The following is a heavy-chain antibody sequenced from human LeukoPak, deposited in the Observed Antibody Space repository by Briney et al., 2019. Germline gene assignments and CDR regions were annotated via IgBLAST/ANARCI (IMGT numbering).Heavy chain of an antibody. D-gene: IGHD3-10*02. CDR1: GFTFRNYA. V-gene: IGHV3-23*01. J-gene: IGHJ6*03. Sequence: GGSLRLSCAASGFTFRNYAMTWVRQAPGKGLEWVSAISSGSDSTYYADSVKGRFTISRDNPKSTLYLEMSSLRAEDTALYYCAKEMFHLHYHSMDVWGKGTTVTVSS. CDR2: ISSGSDST. CDR3: AKEMFHLHYHSMDV.